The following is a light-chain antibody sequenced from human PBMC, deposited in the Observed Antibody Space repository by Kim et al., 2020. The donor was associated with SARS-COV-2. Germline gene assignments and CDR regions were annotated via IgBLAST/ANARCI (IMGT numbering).Light chain of an antibody. CDR2: AAS. CDR3: QQSHTTPLLT. CDR1: QTISTF. J-gene: IGKJ4*01. Sequence: DIQMTQSPSSLAASVGDRVTIACRASQTISTFLNWYQQKPGKAPKLLIYAASSLQSGLPSRFSGSGSGTDFTLTISSLQPEDFAIFYWQQSHTTPLLTLGGGTKLEI. V-gene: IGKV1-39*01.